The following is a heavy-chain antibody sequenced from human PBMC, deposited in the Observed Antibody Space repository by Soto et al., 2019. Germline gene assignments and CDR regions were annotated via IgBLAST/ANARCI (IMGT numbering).Heavy chain of an antibody. J-gene: IGHJ4*02. CDR3: ARARGGYFDY. CDR2: IYYSGST. V-gene: IGHV4-59*01. CDR1: YY. Sequence: YYWSWIRQPPGKGLEWIGYIYYSGSTNYNPSLKSRVTISVDTSKNQFSLKLSSVTAADTAVYYCARARGGYFDYWGQGTLVTVSS.